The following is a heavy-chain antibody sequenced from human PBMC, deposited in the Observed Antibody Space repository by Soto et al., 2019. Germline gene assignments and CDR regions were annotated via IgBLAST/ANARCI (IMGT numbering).Heavy chain of an antibody. CDR1: GGSISSYY. CDR2: IYYSGST. J-gene: IGHJ6*03. CDR3: ARETRDIVVVPAAMELDYYYYYDMDV. Sequence: SETLSLTCTVSGGSISSYYWSWIRQPPGKGLEWIGYIYYSGSTNYNPSLKSRVTISVDTSKNQFSLKLSSVTAADTAVYYCARETRDIVVVPAAMELDYYYYYDMDVWGKGTTVNGSS. V-gene: IGHV4-59*01. D-gene: IGHD2-2*01.